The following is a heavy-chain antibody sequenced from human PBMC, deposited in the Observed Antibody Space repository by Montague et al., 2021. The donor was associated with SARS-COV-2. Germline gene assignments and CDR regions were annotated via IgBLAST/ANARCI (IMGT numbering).Heavy chain of an antibody. J-gene: IGHJ4*02. V-gene: IGHV6-1*01. D-gene: IGHD2-2*01. CDR1: RDSVSSNIAT. Sequence: CAISRDSVSSNIATWNWIRQSPSRGLEWVGRTYYRSKWYNDYTESVKSRITIDPDTSKHQFSLHLNSVTPEDTAVYYCARIPVGSKYYFDFWGQGTLVTVSS. CDR2: TYYRSKWYN. CDR3: ARIPVGSKYYFDF.